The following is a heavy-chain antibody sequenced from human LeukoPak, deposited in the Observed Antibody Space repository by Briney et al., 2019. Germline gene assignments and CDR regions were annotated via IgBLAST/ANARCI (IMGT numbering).Heavy chain of an antibody. CDR2: ISGSGGST. Sequence: GGSLRLSCAASGFTFSSYAMNWVSQAPGKGLEWVSGISGSGGSTFYADSVKGRFTISRDNSKNTLYLQMNSLRAEDTAVYYCAKTSYYDSSGYYFDPFDYWGQGTLVTVS. CDR3: AKTSYYDSSGYYFDPFDY. V-gene: IGHV3-23*01. CDR1: GFTFSSYA. J-gene: IGHJ4*02. D-gene: IGHD3-22*01.